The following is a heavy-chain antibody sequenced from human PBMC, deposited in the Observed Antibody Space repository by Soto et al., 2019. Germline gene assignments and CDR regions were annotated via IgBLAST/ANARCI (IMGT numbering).Heavy chain of an antibody. Sequence: GGSRRLSCDASGFTFSSHGMTWVRQAPGKGLEWVASISSTSSTKNYADSVKGRFTISRDNTKNSLYLQMSSLRDEDTAVYYCARRITMVRGPYYYYGMDVWGQGTTVTVSS. V-gene: IGHV3-48*02. D-gene: IGHD3-10*01. J-gene: IGHJ6*02. CDR1: GFTFSSHG. CDR2: ISSTSSTK. CDR3: ARRITMVRGPYYYYGMDV.